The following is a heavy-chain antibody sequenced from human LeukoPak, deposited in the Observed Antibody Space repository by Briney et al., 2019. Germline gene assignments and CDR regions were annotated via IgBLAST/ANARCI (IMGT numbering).Heavy chain of an antibody. Sequence: SETLSLTCAVSGGSFSGYYWSWIRQPPGKGLEWIGEINHSGSTNYNLSLKSRVTISVDTSKNQFSLKLNSVTAADTAVYYCAKSGGVRGHYFDFWGQGTLVTVSS. J-gene: IGHJ4*02. CDR1: GGSFSGYY. CDR2: INHSGST. D-gene: IGHD3-10*01. CDR3: AKSGGVRGHYFDF. V-gene: IGHV4-34*01.